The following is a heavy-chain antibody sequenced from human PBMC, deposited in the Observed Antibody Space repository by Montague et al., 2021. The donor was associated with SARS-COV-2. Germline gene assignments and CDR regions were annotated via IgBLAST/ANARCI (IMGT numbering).Heavy chain of an antibody. D-gene: IGHD3-9*01. CDR2: IDWDDDK. CDR1: GFSLSTSGMC. Sequence: PALVKPTQTLTLTCTFSGFSLSTSGMCVSWIRQPPGKALEWLALIDWDDDKYYSTSLKTRLTISKDTSKNQVVLAMTSMDPVDTATYYCARIRDYDILTGSYSGFDYWGQGTRVT. J-gene: IGHJ4*02. V-gene: IGHV2-70*01. CDR3: ARIRDYDILTGSYSGFDY.